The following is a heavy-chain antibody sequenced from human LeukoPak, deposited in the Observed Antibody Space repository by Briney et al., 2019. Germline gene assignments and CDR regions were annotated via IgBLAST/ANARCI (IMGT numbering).Heavy chain of an antibody. CDR3: ARTDTAMVNLDY. Sequence: GASVTVSCTASGGTFSIYAISWVRQAPGQGLEWMGGIIPIFGTANYAQKFQGRVTITADESTSTAYMELSSLRSGDTAVYYCARTDTAMVNLDYWGQGTLVTVSS. J-gene: IGHJ4*02. D-gene: IGHD5-18*01. CDR2: IIPIFGTA. CDR1: GGTFSIYA. V-gene: IGHV1-69*13.